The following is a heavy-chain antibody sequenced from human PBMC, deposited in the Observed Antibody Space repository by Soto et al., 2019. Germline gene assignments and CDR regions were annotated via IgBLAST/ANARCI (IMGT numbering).Heavy chain of an antibody. CDR3: ARLSSSPGDYFDY. J-gene: IGHJ4*02. D-gene: IGHD6-6*01. Sequence: PSETLSLTCAVSGGSISSSNWWSWVRQPPGKGLEWIGEIYHSGSTNYNPSLKSRVTISVDKSKNQFSLKLSSVTAADTAVYYCARLSSSPGDYFDYWGQGTLVTVSS. CDR2: IYHSGST. CDR1: GGSISSSNW. V-gene: IGHV4-4*02.